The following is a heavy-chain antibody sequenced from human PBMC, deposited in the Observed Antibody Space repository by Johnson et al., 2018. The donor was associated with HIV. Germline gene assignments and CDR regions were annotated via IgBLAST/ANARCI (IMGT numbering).Heavy chain of an antibody. J-gene: IGHJ3*01. Sequence: VQLVESGGGLIQPGGSLRLSCAVSGFAVSNNYMSWVRQAPGQGLEWVSVLYADGRTYYADSVKGRFTVSSDYSENTLYLQMNSLTAEDTAVYYCATKGSKWELSVEGFAVWGQGTMVTVSS. V-gene: IGHV3-53*01. CDR3: ATKGSKWELSVEGFAV. D-gene: IGHD1-26*01. CDR2: LYADGRT. CDR1: GFAVSNNY.